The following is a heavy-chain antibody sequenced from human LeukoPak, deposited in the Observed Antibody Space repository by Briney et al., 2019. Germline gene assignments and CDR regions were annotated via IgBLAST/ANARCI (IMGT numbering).Heavy chain of an antibody. V-gene: IGHV4-61*02. D-gene: IGHD3-22*01. CDR1: GGFISSGSYY. CDR3: ARLNYYDSSDPDAFDI. CDR2: IYTSGST. J-gene: IGHJ3*02. Sequence: TSETLSLTCAVSGGFISSGSYYWSWIRQPAGKGLEWIGRIYTSGSTNYNPSLKSRVTISVDTSKNQFSLKLSSVTAADTAVYYCARLNYYDSSDPDAFDIWGQGTMVTVSS.